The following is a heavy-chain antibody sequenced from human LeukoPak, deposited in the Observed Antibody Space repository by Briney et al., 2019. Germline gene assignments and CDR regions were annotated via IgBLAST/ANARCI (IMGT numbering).Heavy chain of an antibody. CDR2: IKQDGSEK. D-gene: IGHD3-9*01. CDR3: AGGKTSDDIIEDAFDI. CDR1: GFTFSSYW. V-gene: IGHV3-7*01. J-gene: IGHJ3*02. Sequence: GGSLRLSCAASGFTFSSYWMSWVRQAPGKGLEWVANIKQDGSEKDYVDSVKGRLTISRDNAKNSLYLQMNSLRAEDTAVYYCAGGKTSDDIIEDAFDIWGQGTMVAVSS.